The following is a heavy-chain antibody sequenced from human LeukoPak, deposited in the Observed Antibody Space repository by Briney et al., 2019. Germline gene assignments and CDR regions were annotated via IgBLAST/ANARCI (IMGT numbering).Heavy chain of an antibody. Sequence: SETMSLTCTVSGGFISSYYWSWIRQPPGKGLEGIGYIYYSGSTKYNPSLKSRVTISVDTSKNQFSLKLTSLTAADTAVYYCARGNSGPEGFDTWGQGTLVTVSS. D-gene: IGHD4-23*01. V-gene: IGHV4-59*01. CDR1: GGFISSYY. CDR3: ARGNSGPEGFDT. CDR2: IYYSGST. J-gene: IGHJ5*02.